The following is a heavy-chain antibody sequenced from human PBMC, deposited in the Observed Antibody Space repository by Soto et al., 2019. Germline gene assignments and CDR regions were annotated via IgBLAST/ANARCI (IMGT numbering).Heavy chain of an antibody. Sequence: QVQLQESGPGLVKPSQTLSLTCTVSGGSIRSGGYYWSWIRQHPGKGLEWIGYIYYSGSTYYNPSLKSRVTISVDTSKNQFSLKLSSVTAADTAVYYCARFGSGYGKVWFDPWGQGTLVTVSS. D-gene: IGHD5-12*01. CDR1: GGSIRSGGYY. CDR2: IYYSGST. CDR3: ARFGSGYGKVWFDP. J-gene: IGHJ5*02. V-gene: IGHV4-31*03.